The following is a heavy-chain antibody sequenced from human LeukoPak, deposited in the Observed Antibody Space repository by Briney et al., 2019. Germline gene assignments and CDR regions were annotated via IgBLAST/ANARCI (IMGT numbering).Heavy chain of an antibody. CDR2: INVDGSEK. CDR3: ARGYCSSTSCSPNWFDP. D-gene: IGHD2-2*01. CDR1: GFTFSSYW. Sequence: PGGSLRLSCAASGFTFSSYWMSWVRQAPGKGLEWVANINVDGSEKYCVDSVKGRFIISRDNAKNSLYLEMNSLRAEDTAVYYCARGYCSSTSCSPNWFDPWGQGTLVTVSS. J-gene: IGHJ5*02. V-gene: IGHV3-7*04.